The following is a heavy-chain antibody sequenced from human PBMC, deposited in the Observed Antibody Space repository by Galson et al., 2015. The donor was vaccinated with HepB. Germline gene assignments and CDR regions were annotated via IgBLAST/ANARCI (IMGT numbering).Heavy chain of an antibody. CDR2: IYPGDSDT. V-gene: IGHV5-51*01. CDR1: GYTFTTYW. CDR3: ARSLPHEHAFDI. J-gene: IGHJ3*02. Sequence: QSGAEVKKPGESLKISCKSSGYTFTTYWIGWVRQMPGKSLEWMGNIYPGDSDTRYSPSFQGQVTISADKSISTAYLQWSSLKASDTAMYYCARSLPHEHAFDIWGQGTMVTVSS.